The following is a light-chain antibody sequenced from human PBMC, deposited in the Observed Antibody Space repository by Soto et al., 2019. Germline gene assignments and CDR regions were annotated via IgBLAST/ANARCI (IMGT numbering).Light chain of an antibody. Sequence: QSALTQPASVSGSPGQSITISCTGTSSDVGGYNYVSWYQHHPGKAPKLMIYDDTNRPSGVSDRFSGSKSGNTASLTISGLQAEDEADYYGSSYTSSSTLVFGGGTKLTVL. CDR3: SSYTSSSTLV. V-gene: IGLV2-14*03. J-gene: IGLJ2*01. CDR1: SSDVGGYNY. CDR2: DDT.